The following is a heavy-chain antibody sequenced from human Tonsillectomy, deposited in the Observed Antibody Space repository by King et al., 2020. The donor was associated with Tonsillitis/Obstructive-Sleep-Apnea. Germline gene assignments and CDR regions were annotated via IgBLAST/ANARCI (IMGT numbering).Heavy chain of an antibody. J-gene: IGHJ3*02. CDR2: IYPGDSDT. CDR1: GYSFTSYW. D-gene: IGHD3-22*01. V-gene: IGHV5-51*01. CDR3: ASHEDTSGYYGAFDI. Sequence: QLVQSGAEVKKPGESLKISCKGSGYSFTSYWIGWVRQMPGKGLEWMGIIYPGDSDTRYSPSFQGQVTISADKSIGTAYLQWSSLKASDTAMYYCASHEDTSGYYGAFDIWGQGTMVTVSS.